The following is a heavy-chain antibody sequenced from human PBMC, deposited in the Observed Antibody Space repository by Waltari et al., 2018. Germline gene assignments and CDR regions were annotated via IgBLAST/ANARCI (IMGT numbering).Heavy chain of an antibody. CDR3: ASRYGSGSYLFDP. J-gene: IGHJ5*02. D-gene: IGHD3-10*01. CDR2: INHSGST. CDR1: GGSFSGYY. V-gene: IGHV4-34*01. Sequence: QVQLQQWGAGLLKPSETLSLTCAVYGGSFSGYYWSWIRQPPGKGLEWLGEINHSGSTNYNPSLKSRVTISVYTAKNQFSLKLSSVTAADTAVYYCASRYGSGSYLFDPWGQGTLVTVSS.